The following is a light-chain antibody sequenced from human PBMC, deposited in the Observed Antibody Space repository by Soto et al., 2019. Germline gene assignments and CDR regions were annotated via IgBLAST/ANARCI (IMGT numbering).Light chain of an antibody. V-gene: IGKV1-5*01. CDR1: QSVTNW. Sequence: DIQMTQSPSTLSASVGDRVTITCRASQSVTNWLAWYQQKPGKAPNLLIYDASRLQSGIPSRFSGSGSGTEFTLTISSLQPDDFATYYCQQYTTYPHTFGQGTKVDIK. CDR3: QQYTTYPHT. CDR2: DAS. J-gene: IGKJ2*01.